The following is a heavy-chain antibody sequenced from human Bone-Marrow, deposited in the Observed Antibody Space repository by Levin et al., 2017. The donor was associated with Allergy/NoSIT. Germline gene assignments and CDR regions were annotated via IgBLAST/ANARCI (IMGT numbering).Heavy chain of an antibody. D-gene: IGHD3-9*01. CDR1: GFTFRSYG. V-gene: IGHV3-30*18. CDR2: ISYDGNYQ. J-gene: IGHJ4*02. Sequence: GGSLRLSCAASGFTFRSYGMEWVRQAPGKGLEWIALISYDGNYQSYAASVKGRFTISRDNSKNSVELQMNTLRRDDTAVYYCAKNVDPYVIFTGYDYWGQGTLVTVSS. CDR3: AKNVDPYVIFTGYDY.